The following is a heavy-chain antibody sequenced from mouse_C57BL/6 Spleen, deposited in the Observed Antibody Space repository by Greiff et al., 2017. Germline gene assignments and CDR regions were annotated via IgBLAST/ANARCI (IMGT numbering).Heavy chain of an antibody. CDR2: INPNNGGT. CDR3: ASNYYGSSYLFDY. D-gene: IGHD1-1*01. CDR1: GYTFTDYY. Sequence: VQLQQSGPELVKPGASVKISCKASGYTFTDYYMNWVKQSHGKSLEWIGDINPNNGGTSYNQKFKGKATLTVDKSSSTAYMELRSLTSEDSAVYYCASNYYGSSYLFDYWGQGTTLTVSS. V-gene: IGHV1-26*01. J-gene: IGHJ2*01.